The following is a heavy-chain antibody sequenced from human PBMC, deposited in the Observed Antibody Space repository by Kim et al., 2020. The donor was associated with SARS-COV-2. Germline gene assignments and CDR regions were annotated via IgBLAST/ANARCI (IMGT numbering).Heavy chain of an antibody. CDR2: ISSSSSYT. CDR1: GFTFSDYY. Sequence: GGSLRLSCAASGFTFSDYYMSWIRQAPGKGLEWVSYISSSSSYTNYADSVKGRFTISRDNAKNALYLQMNSLRAEDTAVYYCARVPSIAARGYYFDYWGQGALVTVSS. V-gene: IGHV3-11*06. J-gene: IGHJ4*02. CDR3: ARVPSIAARGYYFDY. D-gene: IGHD6-6*01.